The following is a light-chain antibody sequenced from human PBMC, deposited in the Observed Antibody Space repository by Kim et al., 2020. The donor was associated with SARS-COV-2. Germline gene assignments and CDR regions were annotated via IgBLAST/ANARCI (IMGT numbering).Light chain of an antibody. CDR3: LQDNTYPYT. V-gene: IGKV1-6*01. CDR2: AAS. CDR1: QGIGNE. Sequence: AIQMTQSPTSLSASVGDRLTITCRASQGIGNELGWYQQKPGKAPKLLIYAASTLQSGVPSRFSGSGSGTDFTLTISCLQPEDFATYYCLQDNTYPYTFGPGTKVDIK. J-gene: IGKJ3*01.